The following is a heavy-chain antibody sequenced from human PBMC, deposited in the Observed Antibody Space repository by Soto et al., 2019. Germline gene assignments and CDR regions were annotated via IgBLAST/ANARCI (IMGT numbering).Heavy chain of an antibody. Sequence: GGSLRLSCAASGFNFSSYAVHWVRQAPGKGLEWVAVISYDGNNKYYADSVKGRFTISRDNSKNTLYLQMNSLRAADTAVYYCSRPHEMATRRPQWYYFDYWGQGTLVTVSS. CDR2: ISYDGNNK. D-gene: IGHD5-12*01. J-gene: IGHJ4*01. CDR3: SRPHEMATRRPQWYYFDY. V-gene: IGHV3-30-3*01. CDR1: GFNFSSYA.